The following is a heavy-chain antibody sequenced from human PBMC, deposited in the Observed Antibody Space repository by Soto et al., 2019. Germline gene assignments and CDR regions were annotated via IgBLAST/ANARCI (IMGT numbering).Heavy chain of an antibody. CDR2: ISSNGGDT. Sequence: EVHLVESGGDLVQPGGSLRLSCAASGFTFSSSPMQWVRQAPGKRPEYVSSISSNGGDTYYAVSVKGRFTISRDNSKNTLDLHMGSLRNEDTAVYYCVVRHSNRYYVYGGQGTQVTVSS. V-gene: IGHV3-64*07. J-gene: IGHJ4*02. D-gene: IGHD3-22*01. CDR1: GFTFSSSP. CDR3: VVRHSNRYYVY.